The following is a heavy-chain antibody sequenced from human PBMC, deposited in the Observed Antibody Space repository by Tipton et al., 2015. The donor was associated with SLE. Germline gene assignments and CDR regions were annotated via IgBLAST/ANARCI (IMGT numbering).Heavy chain of an antibody. J-gene: IGHJ5*02. CDR1: GFTFSSYS. V-gene: IGHV3-21*04. D-gene: IGHD1-7*01. Sequence: SLRLSCAASGFTFSSYSMNWVRQAPGKGLEWVSSISSSSSYIYYADSVKGRFTISRDNAKNSLYLQMNSLRAEDTAVYYCARRLELEGWFDPWGQGTLVTVSS. CDR2: ISSSSSYI. CDR3: ARRLELEGWFDP.